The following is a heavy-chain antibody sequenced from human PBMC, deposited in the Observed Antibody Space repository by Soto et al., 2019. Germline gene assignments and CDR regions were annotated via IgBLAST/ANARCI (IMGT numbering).Heavy chain of an antibody. CDR3: ARAASKDFWSGYYTGSDYYYYMDV. V-gene: IGHV4-59*01. D-gene: IGHD3-3*01. CDR1: GGSISSYY. CDR2: IYYSGST. J-gene: IGHJ6*03. Sequence: SETLSLTCTVSGGSISSYYWSWIRQPPGKGLEWIGYIYYSGSTNYNPSLKSRVTISVDTSKNQFSLKLSSVTAADTAVYYCARAASKDFWSGYYTGSDYYYYMDVWGKGTTVTVSS.